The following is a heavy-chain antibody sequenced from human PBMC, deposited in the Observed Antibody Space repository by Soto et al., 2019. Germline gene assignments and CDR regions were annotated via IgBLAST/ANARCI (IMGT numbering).Heavy chain of an antibody. CDR2: ISYDGSNK. V-gene: IGHV3-30-3*01. CDR1: GFTFSSYA. J-gene: IGHJ4*02. CDR3: ARGPSSLTRFDY. D-gene: IGHD2-2*01. Sequence: GGSLRLSCAASGFTFSSYAMHRVRQAPGKGLEWVAVISYDGSNKNYADSVKGRFTTSRDNSKNTLNLQVNSLRAEDTAVYYCARGPSSLTRFDYWGQGTLVTVSS.